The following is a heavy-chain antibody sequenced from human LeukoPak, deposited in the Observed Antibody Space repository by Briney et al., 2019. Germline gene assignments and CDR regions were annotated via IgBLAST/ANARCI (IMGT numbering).Heavy chain of an antibody. D-gene: IGHD2/OR15-2a*01. CDR3: AKDKEGFSTMPDY. CDR2: ISWNSGSI. Sequence: GGSLRLSCAASGFTFDDYAMHWVRQAPGKGLGWVSGISWNSGSIGYADSVKGRFTISRDNAKNSLYLQMNSLRAEDTALYYCAKDKEGFSTMPDYWGQGTLVTVSS. CDR1: GFTFDDYA. V-gene: IGHV3-9*01. J-gene: IGHJ4*02.